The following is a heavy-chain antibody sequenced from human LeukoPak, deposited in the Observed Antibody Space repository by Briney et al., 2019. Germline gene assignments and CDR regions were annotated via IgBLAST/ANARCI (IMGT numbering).Heavy chain of an antibody. D-gene: IGHD3-3*01. Sequence: PSETLSLTCTVSGGSISSSSYYWGWIRQPPGKGLEWIGSIYYSGSTYYNPSLKSRVTISVDTSKNQFSLKLSSVTAADTAVYYCARDSRITIFGVVHRPGWFDPWGQGTLVTVSS. CDR3: ARDSRITIFGVVHRPGWFDP. CDR2: IYYSGST. CDR1: GGSISSSSYY. V-gene: IGHV4-39*07. J-gene: IGHJ5*02.